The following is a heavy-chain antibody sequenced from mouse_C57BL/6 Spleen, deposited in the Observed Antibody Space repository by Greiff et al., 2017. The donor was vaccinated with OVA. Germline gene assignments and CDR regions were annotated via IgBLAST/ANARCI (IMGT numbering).Heavy chain of an antibody. CDR2: IYPGSGNT. Sequence: QVQLKESGPELVKPGASVKISCKASGYSFTSYYIHWVKQRPGQGLEWIGWIYPGSGNTKYNEKFKGKATLTADTSSSTAYMQLSSLTSEDSAVYYCARWASTMVTTWFAYWGQGTLVTVSA. V-gene: IGHV1-66*01. J-gene: IGHJ3*01. CDR1: GYSFTSYY. CDR3: ARWASTMVTTWFAY. D-gene: IGHD2-1*01.